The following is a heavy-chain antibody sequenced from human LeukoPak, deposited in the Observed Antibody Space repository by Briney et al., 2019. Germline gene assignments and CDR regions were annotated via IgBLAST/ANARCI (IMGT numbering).Heavy chain of an antibody. CDR2: IYPGDSDT. J-gene: IGHJ4*02. Sequence: GESLKISCKGSGYSFTSDWIGWVRQMPGKGLEWMGIIYPGDSDTRYSPSFQGQVTISADKSISTAYLQWSSLKASDTAMYYCARPHAAAGTTVDYWGQGTLVTVSS. CDR3: ARPHAAAGTTVDY. CDR1: GYSFTSDW. V-gene: IGHV5-51*01. D-gene: IGHD6-13*01.